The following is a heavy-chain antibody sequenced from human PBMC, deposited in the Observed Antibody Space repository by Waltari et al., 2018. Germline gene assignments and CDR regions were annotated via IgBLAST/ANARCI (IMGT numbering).Heavy chain of an antibody. CDR3: ARDGKMTTVTSIDY. CDR2: ISSSSTYK. D-gene: IGHD4-17*01. V-gene: IGHV3-21*01. Sequence: EVQLVESGGGLVRPGGSLRLSCVASGFNFSSFTMNWVRQAPGTGLEWVSSISSSSTYKYSADSVKGRFTISRDNAKNSLFLQMNSLRAQDTAVYYCARDGKMTTVTSIDYWGQGTLVTVSS. CDR1: GFNFSSFT. J-gene: IGHJ4*02.